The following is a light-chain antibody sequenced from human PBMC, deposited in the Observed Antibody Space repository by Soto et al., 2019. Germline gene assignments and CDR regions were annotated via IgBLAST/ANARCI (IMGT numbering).Light chain of an antibody. V-gene: IGLV2-14*01. CDR2: EDI. J-gene: IGLJ1*01. CDR1: SSDVGAYDY. CDR3: TSYTSSSTYV. Sequence: QSALTQPASVSGSPGQSITISCTGTSSDVGAYDYVSWYQQHPGKVPKFMIYEDINWPSGVSHRFSGSKSGNTASLTISGLQAEDEADYYCTSYTSSSTYVFGTGTKLTVL.